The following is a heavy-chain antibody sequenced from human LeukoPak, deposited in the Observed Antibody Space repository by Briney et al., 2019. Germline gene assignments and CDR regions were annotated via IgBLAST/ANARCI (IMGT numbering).Heavy chain of an antibody. CDR3: ARVAAARDFDWFDP. J-gene: IGHJ5*02. CDR1: GFTVSSNY. D-gene: IGHD6-6*01. CDR2: IYYSGST. Sequence: PGGSLRLSCAASGFTVSSNYMSWIRQPPGKGLEWIGSIYYSGSTYYNPSLKSRVTISVDTSKNQFSLKLSSVTAADTAVYYCARVAAARDFDWFDPWGQGTLVTVSS. V-gene: IGHV4-59*02.